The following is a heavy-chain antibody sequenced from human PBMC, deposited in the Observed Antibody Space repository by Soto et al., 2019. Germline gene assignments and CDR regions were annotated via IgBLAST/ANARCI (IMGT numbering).Heavy chain of an antibody. CDR1: GGSISSSSYY. CDR3: ARHASYYGSGSPLGWFER. CDR2: IYYSGST. D-gene: IGHD3-10*01. V-gene: IGHV4-39*01. Sequence: SETLSLTCTVSGGSISSSSYYWGWILHPPGKGLEWIGSIYYSGSTYYNPSLKSRVTISVDTSKNQFSLKLSSVTAADTAVYYCARHASYYGSGSPLGWFERWGKGNMVIVSS. J-gene: IGHJ5*02.